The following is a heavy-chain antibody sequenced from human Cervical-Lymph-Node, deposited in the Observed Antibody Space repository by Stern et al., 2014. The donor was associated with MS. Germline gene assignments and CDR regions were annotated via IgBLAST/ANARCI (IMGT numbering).Heavy chain of an antibody. CDR3: AREVGSLAMDV. CDR2: VTPIFNSE. D-gene: IGHD1-1*01. CDR1: GDTFTDYA. J-gene: IGHJ6*01. V-gene: IGHV1-69*06. Sequence: QEQLGQSGGEVKKPGSSVKVSCKASGDTFTDYAISWVRQAPGQEPEWMGGVTPIFNSEDYEQKFQGRLTITADKSRSTAYMELSSLTSDDTAVYYCAREVGSLAMDVWGQGTTVIVSS.